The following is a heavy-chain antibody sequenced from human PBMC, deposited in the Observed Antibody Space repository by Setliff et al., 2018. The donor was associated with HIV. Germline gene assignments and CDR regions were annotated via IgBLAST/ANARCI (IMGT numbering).Heavy chain of an antibody. CDR3: AREKGNMDSSMVLYYYFGMDV. D-gene: IGHD5-18*01. J-gene: IGHJ6*02. CDR2: IIPIFGTA. V-gene: IGHV1-69*13. CDR1: GDTFRTYA. Sequence: SVKVSCKASGDTFRTYAISWVRQAPGQGPEWMGGIIPIFGTANYAQRFQGRVTFTADESTNTVYMELRRLKSEDTAVYYCAREKGNMDSSMVLYYYFGMDVWGQGTTVTVSS.